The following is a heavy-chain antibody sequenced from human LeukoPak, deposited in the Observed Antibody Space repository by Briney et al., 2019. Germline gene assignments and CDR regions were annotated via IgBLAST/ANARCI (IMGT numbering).Heavy chain of an antibody. V-gene: IGHV4-34*01. CDR2: INHSGST. J-gene: IGHJ3*02. Sequence: SETLSLTCAVYGGSFSTYYWNWIRQSPGKGLEWIGEINHSGSTNSYPSLKSRVTILIDTSKNQFSLKLSSVTAADTAVYYCARFPCSGDSCYSGIRAFDIWGQGTMVIVSS. CDR3: ARFPCSGDSCYSGIRAFDI. D-gene: IGHD2-15*01. CDR1: GGSFSTYY.